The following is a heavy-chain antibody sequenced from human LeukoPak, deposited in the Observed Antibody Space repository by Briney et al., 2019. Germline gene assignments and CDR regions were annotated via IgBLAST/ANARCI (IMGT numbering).Heavy chain of an antibody. Sequence: PSETLSLTCTVSGVSISSSRYYWGWIRQPPGKGLESIGRIYYSGSTYYNPSLKSRVTISVDTSKNQFSLKLSSLTAADTAVYYCARRRTTVTTGGPGWFDPWGQGTLVTVSS. CDR2: IYYSGST. CDR3: ARRRTTVTTGGPGWFDP. CDR1: GVSISSSRYY. J-gene: IGHJ5*02. D-gene: IGHD4-17*01. V-gene: IGHV4-39*01.